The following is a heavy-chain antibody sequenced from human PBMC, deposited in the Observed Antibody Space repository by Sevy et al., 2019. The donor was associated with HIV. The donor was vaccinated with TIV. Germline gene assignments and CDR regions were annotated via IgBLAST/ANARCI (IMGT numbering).Heavy chain of an antibody. V-gene: IGHV3-7*01. D-gene: IGHD3-3*01. Sequence: GGSLRLSCAASGFTLSTTWMTWDRQAPGKGLEWVAKINQDGGAKYYVDSVKGRFTISRDNTKNSLYLQMRSLRVEDTAVYYCTTSFGVIAGDDFDYWGQGTLVTVSS. CDR3: TTSFGVIAGDDFDY. CDR2: INQDGGAK. J-gene: IGHJ4*01. CDR1: GFTLSTTW.